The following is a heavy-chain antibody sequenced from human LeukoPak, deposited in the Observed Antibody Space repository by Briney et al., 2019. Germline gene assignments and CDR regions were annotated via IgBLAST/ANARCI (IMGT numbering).Heavy chain of an antibody. V-gene: IGHV1-2*02. J-gene: IGHJ4*02. CDR2: INPNSGGT. CDR3: ASCTNGVCLRPDY. CDR1: GYTFTGYY. D-gene: IGHD2-8*01. Sequence: ASVKVSCKASGYTFTGYYMHWVRQAPGQGLEWMGWINPNSGGTNYTQKFQGRVTMTRDTSISTAYMELSRLRSDDTAVYYCASCTNGVCLRPDYWGQGTLVTVSS.